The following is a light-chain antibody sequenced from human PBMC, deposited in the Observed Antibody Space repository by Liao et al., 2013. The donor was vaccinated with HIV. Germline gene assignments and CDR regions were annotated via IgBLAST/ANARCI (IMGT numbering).Light chain of an antibody. CDR3: QAWDSTSYWV. CDR2: QNT. CDR1: KLGEKF. J-gene: IGLJ3*02. Sequence: SYELTQPHAVSVSPGQTASITCSGYKLGEKFVCWYQQKPGQSPLPVIYQNTRRPSGVPDRFSASKSGNTATLTISGTQPMDEADYYCQAWDSTSYWVFGGGTTLTVL. V-gene: IGLV3-1*01.